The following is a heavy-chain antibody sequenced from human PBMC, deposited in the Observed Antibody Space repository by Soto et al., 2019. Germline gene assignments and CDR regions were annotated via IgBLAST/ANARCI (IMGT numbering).Heavy chain of an antibody. CDR1: GYTFSSYD. CDR3: APGSPWFGEPSGMDV. D-gene: IGHD3-10*01. CDR2: MNPNNGNT. Sequence: QVQLVQSGAEVKKPGASVKVSCKAPGYTFSSYDLNWVRQATGQGLEWMGWMNPNNGNTGYAQKFQGRVTMTRNTSIRTTYIGLSRLRTEDPAGYYCAPGSPWFGEPSGMDVWGHGATVTVSS. V-gene: IGHV1-8*01. J-gene: IGHJ6*02.